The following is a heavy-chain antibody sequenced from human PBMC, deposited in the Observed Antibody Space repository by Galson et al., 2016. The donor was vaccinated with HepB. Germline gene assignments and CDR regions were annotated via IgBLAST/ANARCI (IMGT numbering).Heavy chain of an antibody. CDR3: ARKWNDGVDP. Sequence: SVKVSCKASGYTFISYDINWVRQAPGQGLEWMGWISAYNGNTNYAQKLQGRVSMTTDTSTSTAYMELTSPRSDDTAVYYCARKWNDGVDPWGQGTLVTVSS. V-gene: IGHV1-18*01. J-gene: IGHJ5*02. CDR2: ISAYNGNT. D-gene: IGHD1-1*01. CDR1: GYTFISYD.